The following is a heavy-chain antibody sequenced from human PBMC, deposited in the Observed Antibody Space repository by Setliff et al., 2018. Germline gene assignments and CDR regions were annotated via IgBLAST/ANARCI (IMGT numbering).Heavy chain of an antibody. Sequence: PGGSLRLSCAASGFTFSNAWMSWVRQAPGKGLEWVGRIKSKTDGGTTDYAAPAKGRFTISRDDSKNTLYLQMNSLKTEDTAVYYCTTPLIVVVPAATLRGYSGYEITDYWGQGTLVTVSS. V-gene: IGHV3-15*01. J-gene: IGHJ4*02. CDR3: TTPLIVVVPAATLRGYSGYEITDY. D-gene: IGHD2-2*01. CDR2: IKSKTDGGTT. CDR1: GFTFSNAW.